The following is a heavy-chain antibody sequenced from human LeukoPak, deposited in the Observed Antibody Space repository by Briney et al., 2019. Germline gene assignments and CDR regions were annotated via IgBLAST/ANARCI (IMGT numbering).Heavy chain of an antibody. CDR1: GFTFSSYG. CDR2: IWYDGSNK. V-gene: IGHV3-33*08. J-gene: IGHJ5*02. D-gene: IGHD6-19*01. CDR3: ATKQWLVRGWFDP. Sequence: PGGSLRLSCAASGFTFSSYGMHWVRQAPGKGLEWVAVIWYDGSNKYYADSVKGRFTISRDNSKNTLYLQMNSLTAEDTALYYCATKQWLVRGWFDPWGQGTLVTVSS.